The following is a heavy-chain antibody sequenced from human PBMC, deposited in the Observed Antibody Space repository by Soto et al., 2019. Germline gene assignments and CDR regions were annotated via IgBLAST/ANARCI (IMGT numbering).Heavy chain of an antibody. CDR3: ARDHLGGSSWHFDY. CDR2: IWYDGSKN. CDR1: GFTFSSYG. J-gene: IGHJ4*02. V-gene: IGHV3-33*01. Sequence: GGSLRLSCAASGFTFSSYGFHWVRQAPGKGLEWVALIWYDGSKNYYVDSVKGRFTISRDNSKNTVYLQMNSLRAEDTAVYYCARDHLGGSSWHFDYWGQGTLVTVSS. D-gene: IGHD6-13*01.